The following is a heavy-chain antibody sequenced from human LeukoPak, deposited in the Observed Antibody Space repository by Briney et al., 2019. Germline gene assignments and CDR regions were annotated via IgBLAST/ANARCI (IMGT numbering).Heavy chain of an antibody. D-gene: IGHD3-10*01. Sequence: GGSLRLSCAASGFTFSSYAMSWVRRAPGKGLEWVSTISGSGGSTYYAGSVKGRFTISRDNSKNTLYLQMNSLRAEDTAVYYCAKVRSFNWFDPWGQGTLVTVSS. CDR1: GFTFSSYA. V-gene: IGHV3-23*01. J-gene: IGHJ5*02. CDR2: ISGSGGST. CDR3: AKVRSFNWFDP.